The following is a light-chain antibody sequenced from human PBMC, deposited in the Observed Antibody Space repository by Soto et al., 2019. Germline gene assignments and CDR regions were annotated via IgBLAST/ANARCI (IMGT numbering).Light chain of an antibody. Sequence: AVRTSLSLSSLSANTGDRVTITCRASQGISSYLAWYQQKPGKAPKLLIYDASSLESGVPSRFSGSGSGTEFTLTITSLQPDDFATYYCQQYNSYPWTFGQRSKV. CDR1: QGISSY. V-gene: IGKV1-8*01. J-gene: IGKJ1*01. CDR2: DAS. CDR3: QQYNSYPWT.